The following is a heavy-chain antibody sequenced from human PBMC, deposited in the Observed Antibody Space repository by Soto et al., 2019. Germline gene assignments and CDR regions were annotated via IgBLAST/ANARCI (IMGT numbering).Heavy chain of an antibody. CDR1: GFTFSSHS. CDR2: ISISSTYI. D-gene: IGHD6-13*01. CDR3: ARARYSSSWSHYYYGMDV. Sequence: LRLSCAASGFTFSSHSMNWVRQAPGKGLEWVSSISISSTYIYYADSLKGRFTISRDDAKNSLYLQMNSLRAEDTAVYYCARARYSSSWSHYYYGMDVWGQGTTVTVSS. V-gene: IGHV3-21*01. J-gene: IGHJ6*02.